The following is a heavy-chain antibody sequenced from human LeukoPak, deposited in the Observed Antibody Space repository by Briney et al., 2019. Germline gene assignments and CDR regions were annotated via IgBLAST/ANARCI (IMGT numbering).Heavy chain of an antibody. Sequence: GASVKVSCKASGYTFTEYYMHWVRQAPGQGLEWMGWINPYSGGTNYAQKFQGRVTMTRDTSISTAYMELSRLRSDDTAVYYCARFDQVSETAGGYWGQGTLVTVSS. D-gene: IGHD2-2*01. CDR1: GYTFTEYY. J-gene: IGHJ4*02. CDR2: INPYSGGT. CDR3: ARFDQVSETAGGY. V-gene: IGHV1-2*02.